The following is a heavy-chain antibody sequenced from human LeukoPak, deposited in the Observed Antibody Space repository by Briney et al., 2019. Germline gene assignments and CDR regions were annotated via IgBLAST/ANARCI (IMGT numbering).Heavy chain of an antibody. J-gene: IGHJ3*02. V-gene: IGHV4-39*01. CDR2: VYYTGNA. Sequence: PSETLSLTCAVSGDSISNHIYYWDWIRQTPGKGLEWIGAVYYTGNAHYNPSLKSRVTISVDTSDNRFSLHLSSVNAADTAIYYCARLRALSGHRGAFDIWGQGTLVTVPS. CDR3: ARLRALSGHRGAFDI. CDR1: GDSISNHIYY. D-gene: IGHD5/OR15-5a*01.